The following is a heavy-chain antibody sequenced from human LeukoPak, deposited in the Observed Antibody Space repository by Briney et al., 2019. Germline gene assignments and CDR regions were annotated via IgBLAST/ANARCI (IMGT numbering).Heavy chain of an antibody. CDR3: ARAPIVVVPAASNWFDP. CDR1: GYTFTGYY. D-gene: IGHD2-2*01. Sequence: GASVKVSCKASGYTFTGYYMHWVRQAPGQGLEWMGWINPNSGGTNYAQKFQGRVTMTMDTSISTAYVELSRLRSDDTAVYYCARAPIVVVPAASNWFDPWGQGTLVTVSS. J-gene: IGHJ5*02. CDR2: INPNSGGT. V-gene: IGHV1-2*02.